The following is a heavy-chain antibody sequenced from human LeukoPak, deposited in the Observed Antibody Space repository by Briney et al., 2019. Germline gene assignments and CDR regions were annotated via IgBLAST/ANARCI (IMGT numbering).Heavy chain of an antibody. Sequence: GGSLRLSCVGSGFNFMQYGMMWVRQAPGKGLEWVSTIHPSGINTHHADSVKGRFTISRDNSKNTLYLQMNSLRVEDTAIYYCARDPSTLLPTDDSWGQGTLVAVSS. J-gene: IGHJ4*02. CDR2: IHPSGINT. D-gene: IGHD2-2*01. CDR1: GFNFMQYG. CDR3: ARDPSTLLPTDDS. V-gene: IGHV3-23*05.